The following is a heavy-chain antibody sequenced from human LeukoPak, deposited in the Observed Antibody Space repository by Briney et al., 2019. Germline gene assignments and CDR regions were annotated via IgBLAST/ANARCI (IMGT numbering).Heavy chain of an antibody. CDR1: GYTFTSYA. CDR2: INPNSGGT. D-gene: IGHD3-16*02. CDR3: AKDDYVWGSYRSMVDY. Sequence: GASVKVSCKASGYTFTSYAMNWVRQAPGQGLEWMGWINPNSGGTNYAQKFQGRVTMTRDTSISTAYMELSSLRTEDTAVYYCAKDDYVWGSYRSMVDYWGQGTLVTVSS. V-gene: IGHV1-2*02. J-gene: IGHJ4*02.